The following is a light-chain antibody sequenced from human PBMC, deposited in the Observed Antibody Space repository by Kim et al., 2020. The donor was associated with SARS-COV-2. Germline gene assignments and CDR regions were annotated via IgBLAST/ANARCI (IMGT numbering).Light chain of an antibody. CDR3: NSRDSSDNVV. CDR1: SLRSYY. Sequence: SSELTQDPAVSVALGQTVRITCQGDSLRSYYATWYQQKPGQAPIIVIYGKNIRPSGIPDRFSGSSSGNTASLTITGTQAGDEADYYCNSRDSSDNVVFCGGTKLTVL. J-gene: IGLJ2*01. V-gene: IGLV3-19*01. CDR2: GKN.